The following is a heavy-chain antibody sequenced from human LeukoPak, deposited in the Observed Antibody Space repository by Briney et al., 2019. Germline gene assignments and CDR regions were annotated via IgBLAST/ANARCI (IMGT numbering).Heavy chain of an antibody. Sequence: PGGSLRLSCAASGFTVSSNYMSWVRQAPGKGLEWVSVIYSGGSTYCADSVKGRFTISRDNSKNTLYLQMNSLRAEDTAVYYCATKDSSGYIDAFDIWGQGTMVTVSS. CDR3: ATKDSSGYIDAFDI. V-gene: IGHV3-53*01. D-gene: IGHD3-22*01. J-gene: IGHJ3*02. CDR1: GFTVSSNY. CDR2: IYSGGST.